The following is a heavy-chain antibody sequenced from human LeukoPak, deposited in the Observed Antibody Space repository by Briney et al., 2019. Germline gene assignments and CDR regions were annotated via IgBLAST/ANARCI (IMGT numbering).Heavy chain of an antibody. CDR1: GFTFSSYG. CDR3: AKSVVAVAGYDY. CDR2: ISYDGSNK. Sequence: GGSLRLSCAASGFTFSSYGMHWVRQAPGKGLEWVAVISYDGSNKYYADSVKGRFTISRDNSKNTLYLQMNSLRAEDTAVYYCAKSVVAVAGYDYWGQGTLVTVSS. J-gene: IGHJ4*02. D-gene: IGHD6-19*01. V-gene: IGHV3-30*18.